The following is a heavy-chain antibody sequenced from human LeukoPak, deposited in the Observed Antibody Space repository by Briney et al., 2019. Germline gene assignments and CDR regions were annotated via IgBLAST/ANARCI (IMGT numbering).Heavy chain of an antibody. CDR1: GDSISSSSYY. Sequence: SETLSLTCTVSGDSISSSSYYWGWLRQPPEKGLEWIGSIHYSGSTYYNPSLKSRVTISVDTSKNQFSLKLSSVTAADTAVYYCARRARRGSHIDYWGQGTLVTVSS. J-gene: IGHJ4*02. CDR3: ARRARRGSHIDY. CDR2: IHYSGST. V-gene: IGHV4-39*01. D-gene: IGHD3-16*01.